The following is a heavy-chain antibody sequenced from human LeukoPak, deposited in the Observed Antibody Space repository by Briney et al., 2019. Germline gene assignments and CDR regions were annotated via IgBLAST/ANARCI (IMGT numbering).Heavy chain of an antibody. J-gene: IGHJ6*02. CDR3: ASYSSSWNYYYYYGMDV. V-gene: IGHV4-30-2*01. D-gene: IGHD6-13*01. CDR1: GGSISSGGYY. CDR2: IYHSGST. Sequence: SETLSLTCTVSGGSISSGGYYWSWIRQPPGKGLEWIGYIYHSGSTYYNPSLKSRVTISLDKSKDQFSLKLTSVTAADTAVYYCASYSSSWNYYYYYGMDVWGQGTTVTVSS.